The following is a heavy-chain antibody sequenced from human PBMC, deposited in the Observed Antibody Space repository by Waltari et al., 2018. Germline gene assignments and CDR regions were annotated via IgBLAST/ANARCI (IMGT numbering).Heavy chain of an antibody. CDR3: ARDGFPDDYGDYLGY. CDR2: IYTYGRT. J-gene: IGHJ4*02. CDR1: GFTVTDNY. Sequence: EVQLVESGGGLIQPGGSLRLSCAAPGFTVTDNYMSWVRQAPGKGREWVSVIYTYGRTYYADSVKGRFTVSRDDSNNTLYLQMNSLRAEDTAMYYCARDGFPDDYGDYLGYWGQGTLVTVSS. V-gene: IGHV3-53*01. D-gene: IGHD4-17*01.